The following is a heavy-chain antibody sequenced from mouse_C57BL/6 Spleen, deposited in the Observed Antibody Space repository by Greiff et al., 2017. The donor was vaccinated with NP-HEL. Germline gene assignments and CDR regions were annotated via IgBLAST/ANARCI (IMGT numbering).Heavy chain of an antibody. V-gene: IGHV1-66*01. CDR3: ARGSNFFNYYAMDY. D-gene: IGHD2-5*01. Sequence: VKVVESGPELVKPGASVKISCKASGYSFTSYYIHWVKQRPGQGLEWIGWIYPGSGNTKYNEKFKGKATLTADTSSSTAYMQLSSLTSEDSAVYYCARGSNFFNYYAMDYWGQGTSVTVSS. J-gene: IGHJ4*01. CDR1: GYSFTSYY. CDR2: IYPGSGNT.